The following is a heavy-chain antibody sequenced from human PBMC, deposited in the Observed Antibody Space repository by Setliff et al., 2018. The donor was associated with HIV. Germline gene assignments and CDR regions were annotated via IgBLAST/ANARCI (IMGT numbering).Heavy chain of an antibody. CDR3: TRPGGNYDFDY. J-gene: IGHJ4*02. CDR1: GYAFNSHA. V-gene: IGHV7-4-1*02. D-gene: IGHD3-16*01. Sequence: ASVKVSCKASGYAFNSHAINWVRQAPGQGLEWMGWISTNTGNPTYAQGFTGRLVFSLDTSVTTAYLQIISLEAEDTAVYYCTRPGGNYDFDYWGQGTLVTVS. CDR2: ISTNTGNP.